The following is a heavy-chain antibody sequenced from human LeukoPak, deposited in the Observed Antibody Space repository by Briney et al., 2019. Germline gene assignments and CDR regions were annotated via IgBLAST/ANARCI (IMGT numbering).Heavy chain of an antibody. Sequence: GESLKISCKGSGYSFTSYWIGWVRQMPGKGLEWMGIIYPGDSDTRYSPSFQGQVTISADKSISTASLQRSSLKASDTAMYYCARLSAVPRGEFDYWGQGTLVTVSS. CDR1: GYSFTSYW. J-gene: IGHJ4*02. CDR2: IYPGDSDT. CDR3: ARLSAVPRGEFDY. V-gene: IGHV5-51*01. D-gene: IGHD3-16*01.